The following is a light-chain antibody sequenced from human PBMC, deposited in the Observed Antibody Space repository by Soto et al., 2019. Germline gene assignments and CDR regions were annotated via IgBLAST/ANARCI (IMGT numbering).Light chain of an antibody. CDR1: QSISSW. Sequence: DIQMPQSPSTLSASVGARVPITCRASQSISSWLAWYQQKPGKAPKLLIYDASSLESGVPSRFSGSGSGTEFTLTIRSLQPDDFATYYCQQYNSYSQTWTFGQGTKVDIK. V-gene: IGKV1-5*01. J-gene: IGKJ1*01. CDR2: DAS. CDR3: QQYNSYSQTWT.